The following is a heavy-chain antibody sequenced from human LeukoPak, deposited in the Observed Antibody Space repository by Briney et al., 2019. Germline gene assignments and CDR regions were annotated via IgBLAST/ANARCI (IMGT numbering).Heavy chain of an antibody. J-gene: IGHJ3*02. CDR2: IIPIFGTA. CDR3: AREEREYCGGDCNDAFDI. D-gene: IGHD2-21*02. V-gene: IGHV1-69*01. Sequence: SVKVSCKASGGTFSSYAISWVRQAPGQGLEWMGGIIPIFGTANFAQKFQGRVTITADESTSTAYMELSSLRSEDTAVYYCAREEREYCGGDCNDAFDIWGQGTMVTVSS. CDR1: GGTFSSYA.